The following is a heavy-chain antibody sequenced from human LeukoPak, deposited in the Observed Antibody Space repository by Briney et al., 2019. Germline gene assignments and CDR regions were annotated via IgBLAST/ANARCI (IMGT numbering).Heavy chain of an antibody. Sequence: SETLSLTCAVYGGSFSGYYWSWIRQPPGKGLEWIGEINHSGSTNYNPSLKSRVTISVDTSKNQFSLKLSSVTAADTAVYYCARLRLRQWPTTKYYNWFDPWGQGTLVTVSS. CDR3: ARLRLRQWPTTKYYNWFDP. CDR2: INHSGST. V-gene: IGHV4-34*01. D-gene: IGHD6-19*01. J-gene: IGHJ5*02. CDR1: GGSFSGYY.